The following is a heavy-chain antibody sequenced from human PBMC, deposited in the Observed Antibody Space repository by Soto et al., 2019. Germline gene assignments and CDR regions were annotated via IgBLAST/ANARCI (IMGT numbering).Heavy chain of an antibody. V-gene: IGHV1-2*02. D-gene: IGHD6-6*01. J-gene: IGHJ4*02. CDR1: GYTFTRYY. Sequence: ASVKVSCKASGYTFTRYYIHWVRQAPGQGLEWMGWINPNSGGTNYAQNFQGRVTMTRDTSISTAYMELSSLRSDDTAVYYCATGEGSSYFDYWGQGTLVTVSS. CDR2: INPNSGGT. CDR3: ATGEGSSYFDY.